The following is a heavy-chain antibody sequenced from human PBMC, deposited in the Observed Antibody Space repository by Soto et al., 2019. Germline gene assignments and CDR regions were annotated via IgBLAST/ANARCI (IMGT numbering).Heavy chain of an antibody. CDR3: AHRLLYSRSAPGWFDP. CDR1: GFSLSTSGVG. J-gene: IGHJ5*02. Sequence: QITLKESGPPLVKPTQTLTLTCTFSGFSLSTSGVGVGWIRQPPGKALEWLALIYWDDDKRYSPSLKSRLTITKDTSKNQVVLTMTNMDPVDTATYYCAHRLLYSRSAPGWFDPWGQGTLVTVSS. V-gene: IGHV2-5*02. CDR2: IYWDDDK. D-gene: IGHD6-6*01.